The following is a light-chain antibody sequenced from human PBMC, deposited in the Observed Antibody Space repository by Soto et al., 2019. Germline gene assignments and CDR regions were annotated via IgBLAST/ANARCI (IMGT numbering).Light chain of an antibody. CDR2: DNN. V-gene: IGLV1-51*01. CDR1: SSNIGNNY. Sequence: QFVLTPPPSVSAAPGQKVTISCSGSSSNIGNNYVSWYQQLPGTAPKLLIYDNNKRPSGIPDRFSGSKSGTSATLGITGLQTGDEADYYCGTWDSSLSAGVFGTGTKVTVL. CDR3: GTWDSSLSAGV. J-gene: IGLJ1*01.